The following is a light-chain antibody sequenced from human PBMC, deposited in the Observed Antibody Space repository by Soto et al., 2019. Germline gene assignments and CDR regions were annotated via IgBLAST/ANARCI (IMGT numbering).Light chain of an antibody. J-gene: IGKJ1*01. Sequence: IRMTQSPSSFSASTGDRVTITCRASQSISSYLNWYQQKPGKAPKLLIYDASSLESGVPSRFSGSGSGTEFTLTISSLQPDDFATYYCQQYNSYWTFGQGTKVDIK. CDR2: DAS. CDR3: QQYNSYWT. CDR1: QSISSY. V-gene: IGKV1-5*01.